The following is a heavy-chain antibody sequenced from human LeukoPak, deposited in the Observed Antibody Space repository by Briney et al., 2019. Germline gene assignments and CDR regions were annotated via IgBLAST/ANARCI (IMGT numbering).Heavy chain of an antibody. D-gene: IGHD6-13*01. V-gene: IGHV3-7*03. Sequence: GGSLRLSCAASGFTISPYWMSWVRQAPGKGLEWVANIKQDGSEKYYVDSVKGRFAISRDNAKNSVYLQMNGLRAEDTAVYYCASSRPYSSSWCDYWGQGTLVTVSS. J-gene: IGHJ4*02. CDR1: GFTISPYW. CDR3: ASSRPYSSSWCDY. CDR2: IKQDGSEK.